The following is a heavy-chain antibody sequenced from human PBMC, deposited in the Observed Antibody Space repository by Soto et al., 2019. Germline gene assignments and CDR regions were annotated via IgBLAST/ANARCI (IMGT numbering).Heavy chain of an antibody. CDR1: GVSISRVY. Sequence: QVQLQETGPGLVTPSETLSLTCSVSGVSISRVYWSRIRQSPGKGLEWVGYINYSGSTKYNPSLNCRVTLSLATSKSRLSLKVTSVTAADTAVYYCARGLPFDHGVYWADYWGRGTLVTVSS. CDR2: INYSGST. J-gene: IGHJ4*02. D-gene: IGHD4-17*01. CDR3: ARGLPFDHGVYWADY. V-gene: IGHV4-59*01.